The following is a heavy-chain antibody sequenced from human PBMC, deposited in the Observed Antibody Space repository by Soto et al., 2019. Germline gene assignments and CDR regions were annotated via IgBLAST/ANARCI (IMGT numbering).Heavy chain of an antibody. Sequence: PGGPMSLSCAASGFTFAYAWMSRVRKAPGKGPEWVGRIKSKTDGGTTDYAAPVKGRFTISRDDSKNTLYLQMNSLKIEDTAVYYCTHDYGDYRYYFDYWGPGILVTVSS. J-gene: IGHJ4*02. CDR2: IKSKTDGGTT. D-gene: IGHD4-17*01. CDR1: GFTFAYAW. CDR3: THDYGDYRYYFDY. V-gene: IGHV3-15*01.